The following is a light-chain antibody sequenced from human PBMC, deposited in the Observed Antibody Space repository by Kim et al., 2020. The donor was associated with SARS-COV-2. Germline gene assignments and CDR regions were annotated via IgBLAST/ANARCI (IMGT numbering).Light chain of an antibody. CDR1: QSVSSSY. J-gene: IGKJ1*01. V-gene: IGKV3-20*01. Sequence: LSPGERATLSCRASQSVSSSYLVWYQQKPGQAPRLLIYGASSRATGIPDRFSGSGSGTDFTLTISRLEPEDFAVYYCQQYGTTQTFGQGTKVDIK. CDR3: QQYGTTQT. CDR2: GAS.